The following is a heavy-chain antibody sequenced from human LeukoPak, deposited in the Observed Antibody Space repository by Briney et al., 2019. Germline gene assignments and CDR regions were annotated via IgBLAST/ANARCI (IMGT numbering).Heavy chain of an antibody. J-gene: IGHJ4*02. V-gene: IGHV3-21*01. D-gene: IGHD3-22*01. CDR2: ISSSSSYI. CDR1: GFTFSSYS. CDR3: ARGHYYDSSGYYPSVENFDY. Sequence: GGSLRLSCAASGFTFSSYSMNWVRQAPGKGLEWVSSISSSSSYIYYADSVKGRFTISRDNAKNSLYLQMNSLRAEDTAVYYCARGHYYDSSGYYPSVENFDYWGQGTLVTDSS.